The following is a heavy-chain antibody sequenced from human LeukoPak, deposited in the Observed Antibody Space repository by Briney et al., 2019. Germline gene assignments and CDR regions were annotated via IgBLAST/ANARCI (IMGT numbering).Heavy chain of an antibody. J-gene: IGHJ4*02. CDR3: ARQVHDNGGSLYQFDN. V-gene: IGHV4-59*08. Sequence: TGGSLRLSCAASGFTFSSYTMHWVRQAPGKGLEWIGYIYHTGSTNYNPSLKSRVTISVDTSKRQVSLRLRSVTAADTAVYYCARQVHDNGGSLYQFDNWGQGTLVTVSS. CDR2: IYHTGST. CDR1: GFTFSSYT. D-gene: IGHD4-23*01.